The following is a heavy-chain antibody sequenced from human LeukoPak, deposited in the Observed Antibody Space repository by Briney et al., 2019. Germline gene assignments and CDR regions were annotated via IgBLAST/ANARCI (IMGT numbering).Heavy chain of an antibody. CDR2: IKPNSGGT. Sequence: ASVKVSCKASGYTFTASYMHWVRQAPGHGLEWMGWIKPNSGGTNYAQKFQGRVTMTRDTSISTAYMELSSLRSDDTAVCYCARGKVSGDDFDYWGQGTLVTVSS. V-gene: IGHV1-2*02. CDR3: ARGKVSGDDFDY. CDR1: GYTFTASY. J-gene: IGHJ4*02. D-gene: IGHD7-27*01.